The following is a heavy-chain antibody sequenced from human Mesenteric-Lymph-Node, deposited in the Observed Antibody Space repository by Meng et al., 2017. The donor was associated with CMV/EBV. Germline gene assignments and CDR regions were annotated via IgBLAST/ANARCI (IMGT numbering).Heavy chain of an antibody. Sequence: YGYTFTSYGISWVRQAPGQGLEWMGWISAYNGNTNYAQKLQGRVTMTTDTSTSTAYMELRSLRSDDTAVYYCARATGCSGGSCYHDYWGQGTLVTVSS. J-gene: IGHJ4*02. CDR2: ISAYNGNT. D-gene: IGHD2-15*01. CDR1: GYTFTSYG. CDR3: ARATGCSGGSCYHDY. V-gene: IGHV1-18*04.